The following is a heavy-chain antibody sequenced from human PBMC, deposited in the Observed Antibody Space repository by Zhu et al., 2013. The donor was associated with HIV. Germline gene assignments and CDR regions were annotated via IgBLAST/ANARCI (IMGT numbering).Heavy chain of an antibody. V-gene: IGHV4-38-2*02. J-gene: IGHJ6*02. CDR1: GYSISSGYY. CDR2: IYHTGII. Sequence: QVQLQESGPGLVRPSETLSLTCAVSGYSISSGYYWAWIRQPPGKGLEWIATIYHTGIIHYSPSLKSRVTISVDTSKNKFSLTMNSVTAADTAMYYCARDRIRGYGMGRLGPRGPRVTGLL. D-gene: IGHD3-10*01. CDR3: ARDRIRGYGMGR.